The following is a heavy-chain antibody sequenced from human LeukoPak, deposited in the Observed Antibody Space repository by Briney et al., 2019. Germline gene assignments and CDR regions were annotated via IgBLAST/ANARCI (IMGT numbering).Heavy chain of an antibody. Sequence: ASVKVSCKASGYTFTSYDINWVRQATGQGLEWMGWMNPNSGNTGYAQKFQGRVTTTRNTSISTAYMELSSLRSEDTAVYYCARGSPHYYDSSGDINFDYWGQGTLVTVSS. CDR1: GYTFTSYD. D-gene: IGHD3-22*01. CDR2: MNPNSGNT. CDR3: ARGSPHYYDSSGDINFDY. V-gene: IGHV1-8*01. J-gene: IGHJ4*02.